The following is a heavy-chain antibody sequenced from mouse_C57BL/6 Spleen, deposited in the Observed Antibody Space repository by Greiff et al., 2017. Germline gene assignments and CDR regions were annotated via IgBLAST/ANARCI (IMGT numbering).Heavy chain of an antibody. Sequence: QVQLQQSGAELVKPGASVKISCKASGYAFSSYWMNWVKQRPGKGLEWIGQIYPGDGDTNYNGKFKGKATLTADKSSSTAYMQLSSLTSEDSAVXFCARGVYYGNYEFAYWGQGTLVTVSA. CDR1: GYAFSSYW. V-gene: IGHV1-80*01. D-gene: IGHD2-1*01. CDR3: ARGVYYGNYEFAY. J-gene: IGHJ3*01. CDR2: IYPGDGDT.